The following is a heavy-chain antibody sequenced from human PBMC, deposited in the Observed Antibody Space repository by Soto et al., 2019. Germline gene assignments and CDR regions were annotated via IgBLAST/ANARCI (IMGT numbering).Heavy chain of an antibody. J-gene: IGHJ6*02. CDR1: GGSLGKKDW. Sequence: SETLSLTCAVSGGSLGKKDWWSWVRQPPERGLEWIGQIYLNGGGTTYDPSLNTRVTISADKSKNQFSLKRSSVTAADTAVYYCAREGYDYDILTGYLHVWGQGTTVTVSS. D-gene: IGHD3-9*01. V-gene: IGHV4-4*02. CDR3: AREGYDYDILTGYLHV. CDR2: IYLNGGGT.